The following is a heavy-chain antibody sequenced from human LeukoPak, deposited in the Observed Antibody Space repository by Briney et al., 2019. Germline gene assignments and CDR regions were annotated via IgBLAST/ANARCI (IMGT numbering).Heavy chain of an antibody. V-gene: IGHV3-21*01. D-gene: IGHD6-13*01. CDR1: GFTFRSYS. CDR3: ARGLPYSPNGMGV. Sequence: GGSLRLSCAASGFTFRSYSMNWVRQAPGKGLEWVSSISSSSSYIYYADSVKGRFTISRDNAKNSLYLQMNSLRAEDTAVYYCARGLPYSPNGMGVWGQGTTVTVSS. CDR2: ISSSSSYI. J-gene: IGHJ6*02.